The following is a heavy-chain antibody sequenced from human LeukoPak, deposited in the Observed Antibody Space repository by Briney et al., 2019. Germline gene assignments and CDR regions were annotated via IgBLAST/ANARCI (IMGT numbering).Heavy chain of an antibody. D-gene: IGHD3-10*01. V-gene: IGHV3-53*01. CDR3: AREKLLWFGEVLPYGMDV. Sequence: GGSLRLSCAASGFTVSSNYMSWVRQAPGKGLEWGSVIYSGGSTYYADSVKGRYTISRDNSKNTLYLQMNSLRAEDTAVYYCAREKLLWFGEVLPYGMDVWGQGTTVTVSS. J-gene: IGHJ6*02. CDR1: GFTVSSNY. CDR2: IYSGGST.